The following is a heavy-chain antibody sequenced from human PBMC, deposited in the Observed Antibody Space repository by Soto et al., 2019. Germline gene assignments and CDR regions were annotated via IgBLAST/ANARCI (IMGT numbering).Heavy chain of an antibody. CDR2: ISYDGGNR. Sequence: QVQLVESGGGVVQPGRSLRLSCAASGFTFSSYGMHWVRQAPGKGLEWVAVISYDGGNRYYADSVKGRFTITRDNSKNTLYLHMNSLRVEDTAVYYCAKNPMVDTAMDDDYWGQGTLVTVSS. CDR1: GFTFSSYG. J-gene: IGHJ4*02. V-gene: IGHV3-30*18. CDR3: AKNPMVDTAMDDDY. D-gene: IGHD5-18*01.